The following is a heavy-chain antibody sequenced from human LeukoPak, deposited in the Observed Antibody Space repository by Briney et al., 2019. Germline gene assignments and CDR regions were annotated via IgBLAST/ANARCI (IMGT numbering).Heavy chain of an antibody. CDR3: ASSYYDSSGYSDY. Sequence: GGSLRLSCAASGFTFSNYWMGWVRQPPGKGLQWVANIKEDGSEKYYVDSVKGRFTISRDNAKNSLYLQMNSLRAEDTAVYYCASSYYDSSGYSDYWGQGTLVTVSS. CDR2: IKEDGSEK. J-gene: IGHJ4*02. D-gene: IGHD3-22*01. V-gene: IGHV3-7*01. CDR1: GFTFSNYW.